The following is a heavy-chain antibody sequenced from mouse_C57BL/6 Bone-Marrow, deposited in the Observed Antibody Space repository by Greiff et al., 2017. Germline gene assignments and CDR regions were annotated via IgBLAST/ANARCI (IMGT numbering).Heavy chain of an antibody. D-gene: IGHD2-1*01. Sequence: EVQLQQSGGGLVKPGGSLKLSCAASGFTFSDYGMHWVRQAPEKGLEWVAYISSGSSTIYYADTVKGRFTISRDNAKNTLVLQMTSLRAEDTAMYYCARDGNFEGFAYWGQGTLVTVSA. CDR2: ISSGSSTI. CDR3: ARDGNFEGFAY. CDR1: GFTFSDYG. J-gene: IGHJ3*01. V-gene: IGHV5-17*01.